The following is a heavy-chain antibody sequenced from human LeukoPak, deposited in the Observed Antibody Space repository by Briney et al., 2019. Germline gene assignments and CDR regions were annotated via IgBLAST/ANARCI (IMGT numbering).Heavy chain of an antibody. V-gene: IGHV3-48*03. D-gene: IGHD5-18*01. Sequence: PGGSLRLSCAASGFTFSSYEMNWVRQAPGKGLEWVSYISSSGSTIYYADSVKGRFTISRDNAKSTLYLQMNSLRVEDTAVYYCARARGNTYGYFEYWGQGTLVTVSS. CDR3: ARARGNTYGYFEY. CDR2: ISSSGSTI. J-gene: IGHJ4*02. CDR1: GFTFSSYE.